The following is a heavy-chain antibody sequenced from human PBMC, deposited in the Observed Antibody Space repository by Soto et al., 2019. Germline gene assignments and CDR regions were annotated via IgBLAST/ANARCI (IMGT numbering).Heavy chain of an antibody. D-gene: IGHD6-13*01. Sequence: ASVKVSCKASGYTFTGYYMHWVRQAPGQGLEWMGWINPNIVGTNFAQMFQGWVTMTRDTSISTAYMELSRLRSDDTAVYYFARVTSSAAAGNRDNWFDPWGQGTLVTVSS. V-gene: IGHV1-2*04. CDR1: GYTFTGYY. J-gene: IGHJ5*02. CDR2: INPNIVGT. CDR3: ARVTSSAAAGNRDNWFDP.